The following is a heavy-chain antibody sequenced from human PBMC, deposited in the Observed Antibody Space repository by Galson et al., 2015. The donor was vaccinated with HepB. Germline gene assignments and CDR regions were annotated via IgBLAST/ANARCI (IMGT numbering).Heavy chain of an antibody. Sequence: CAISGDSVSSTSAVWSWIRQSPSRGLEWLGRTYYRSNWYKDDAVSVKGRITINPDTSKNQLSLHLNSVTPDDTAVYYCARGIAAAGHALDIWGQVTMVTVSS. V-gene: IGHV6-1*01. CDR2: TYYRSNWYK. J-gene: IGHJ3*02. D-gene: IGHD6-13*01. CDR1: GDSVSSTSAV. CDR3: ARGIAAAGHALDI.